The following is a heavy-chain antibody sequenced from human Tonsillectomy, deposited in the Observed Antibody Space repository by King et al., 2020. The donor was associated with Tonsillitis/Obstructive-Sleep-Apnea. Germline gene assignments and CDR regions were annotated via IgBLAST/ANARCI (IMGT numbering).Heavy chain of an antibody. CDR3: ASDIVVVPAATDY. Sequence: VQLVESGGGLVQPGGSLRLSCAASGFTFSSYWMHWVRHAPGKGLVWVSRINTDGSSTSYADSVKGRFTISRDNAKNTLYLQMNSLRAEDTAVYYCASDIVVVPAATDYWGQGTLVTVSS. CDR2: INTDGSST. J-gene: IGHJ4*02. CDR1: GFTFSSYW. V-gene: IGHV3-74*01. D-gene: IGHD2-2*01.